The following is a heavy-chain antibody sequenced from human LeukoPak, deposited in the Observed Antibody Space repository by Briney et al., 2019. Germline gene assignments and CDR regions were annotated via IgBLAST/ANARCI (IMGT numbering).Heavy chain of an antibody. V-gene: IGHV5-51*01. CDR3: ARPSYYDSSGYYPYSFDY. J-gene: IGHJ4*02. Sequence: AGESLKISCKGSGYSFTSYWIGWVRQMPGKGLEWMGIIYPGDSDTRYSPSFQGQVTISADKSISTAYLQWSSLKASDTAMYYCARPSYYDSSGYYPYSFDYWGQGTLVTVSS. CDR1: GYSFTSYW. CDR2: IYPGDSDT. D-gene: IGHD3-22*01.